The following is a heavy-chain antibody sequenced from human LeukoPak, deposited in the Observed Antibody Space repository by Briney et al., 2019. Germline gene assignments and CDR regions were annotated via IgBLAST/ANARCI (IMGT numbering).Heavy chain of an antibody. CDR2: IFHSGST. V-gene: IGHV4-39*01. J-gene: IGHJ4*02. D-gene: IGHD4-17*01. Sequence: SETLSLTCTVSGGSISSSSYYWGWIRQPPGKGLEWIGSIFHSGSTYYNPSLKSRVTISVDTSKNQLSLKLTSVTVADTAVYYCARRGSTVTTPDYWGQGTLVTVSS. CDR1: GGSISSSSYY. CDR3: ARRGSTVTTPDY.